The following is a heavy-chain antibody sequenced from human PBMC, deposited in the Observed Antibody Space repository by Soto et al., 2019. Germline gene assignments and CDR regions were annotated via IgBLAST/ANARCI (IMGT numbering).Heavy chain of an antibody. V-gene: IGHV4-34*01. J-gene: IGHJ2*01. CDR1: GGSFSGYY. D-gene: IGHD3-9*01. Sequence: QVQLQQWGAGPLRPLETLSLTCGVSGGSFSGYYWAWIRQSPGKGLEWIGEINDRGSINYNPSLKSRISISVDTSKNHDSLSLRSVTAADTAVYYCARESNDILTGPPWVWYFDLWGRGTLVTVSS. CDR2: INDRGSI. CDR3: ARESNDILTGPPWVWYFDL.